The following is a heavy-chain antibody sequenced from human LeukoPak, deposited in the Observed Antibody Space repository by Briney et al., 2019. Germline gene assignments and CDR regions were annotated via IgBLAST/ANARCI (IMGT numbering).Heavy chain of an antibody. CDR1: GYTFTSYG. J-gene: IGHJ6*02. V-gene: IGHV1-18*01. CDR2: ISAYNGNT. D-gene: IGHD5-12*01. CDR3: ASGYSGYDERGGYYYYGMNV. Sequence: ASVKVSCKASGYTFTSYGISWVRQAPGQGLEWMGWISAYNGNTNYAQKLQGRVTMTTDTSTSTAYMELRSLRSDDTAVYYCASGYSGYDERGGYYYYGMNVWGQGTTVTVSS.